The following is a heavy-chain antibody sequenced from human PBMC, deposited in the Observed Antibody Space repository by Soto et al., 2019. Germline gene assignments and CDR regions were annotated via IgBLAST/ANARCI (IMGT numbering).Heavy chain of an antibody. D-gene: IGHD3-22*01. CDR3: ARLHYDSMYDDY. Sequence: PSETLSLTCTVSGGSISSYYWSWIRQPPGKGLEWIGYIYYSGSTNYNPSLKSRVTISVDTSKNQFSLKLSSVTAADTAVYYCARLHYDSMYDDYWGQGTLVTVSS. J-gene: IGHJ4*02. V-gene: IGHV4-59*08. CDR1: GGSISSYY. CDR2: IYYSGST.